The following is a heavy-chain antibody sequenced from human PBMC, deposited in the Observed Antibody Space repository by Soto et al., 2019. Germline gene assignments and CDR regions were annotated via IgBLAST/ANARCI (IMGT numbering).Heavy chain of an antibody. V-gene: IGHV3-23*01. J-gene: IGHJ3*02. Sequence: EVQLLESGGGLVQPGGSLRLSCAASGFTFSSYAMNWVRQAPGKGLEWVSAISGSGGSTYEADSVKGRFTISGDNSKSTLYLQMNSLGAEDTAVYYCAKPIGGYAAFEIWGQGTMVTVSS. D-gene: IGHD3-16*01. CDR2: ISGSGGST. CDR3: AKPIGGYAAFEI. CDR1: GFTFSSYA.